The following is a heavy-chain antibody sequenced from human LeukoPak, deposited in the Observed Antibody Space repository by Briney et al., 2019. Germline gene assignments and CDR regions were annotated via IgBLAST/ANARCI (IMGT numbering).Heavy chain of an antibody. Sequence: GGSLRLSCAASGFTFSSYAMSWVRQAPGKGLEWVSAISGSGGSTYYADSVKGRFTISRDNSKNTLYLQMNSLRAEDTAVYYCARVIEYGDYGGGFFDYWGQGTLVTVSS. D-gene: IGHD4-17*01. CDR1: GFTFSSYA. CDR3: ARVIEYGDYGGGFFDY. V-gene: IGHV3-23*01. CDR2: ISGSGGST. J-gene: IGHJ4*02.